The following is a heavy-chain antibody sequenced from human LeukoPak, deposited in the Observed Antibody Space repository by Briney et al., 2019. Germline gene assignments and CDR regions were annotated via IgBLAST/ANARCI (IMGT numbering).Heavy chain of an antibody. D-gene: IGHD4-17*01. Sequence: AGGSLRLSCIASGFTSSIYWMSWVRQAPGKGLEWVASIKEDGSEKYYVDSVKGRFTISRDNTKNSLFVQMSSLRAEDTAVYYCARLKDAVTIFDCWGQGILVTVSS. J-gene: IGHJ5*01. CDR2: IKEDGSEK. CDR1: GFTSSIYW. V-gene: IGHV3-7*01. CDR3: ARLKDAVTIFDC.